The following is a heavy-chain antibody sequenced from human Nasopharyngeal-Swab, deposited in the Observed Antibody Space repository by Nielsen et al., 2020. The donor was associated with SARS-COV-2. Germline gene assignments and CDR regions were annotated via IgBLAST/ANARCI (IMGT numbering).Heavy chain of an antibody. Sequence: GESLKISCAASGFTFSDYYMSWIRQAPGKGLEWVSYISSSSSYTNYADSVKGRFTISRDNAKNSLYLQMNSLRAEDTAVYYCARYFTIFGVVIYYGMDVWGQGTTVTVS. CDR1: GFTFSDYY. CDR2: ISSSSSYT. J-gene: IGHJ6*02. V-gene: IGHV3-11*06. D-gene: IGHD3-3*01. CDR3: ARYFTIFGVVIYYGMDV.